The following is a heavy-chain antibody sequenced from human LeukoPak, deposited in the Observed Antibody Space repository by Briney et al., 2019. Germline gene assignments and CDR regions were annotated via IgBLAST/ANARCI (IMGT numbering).Heavy chain of an antibody. CDR1: GYTFTTYG. Sequence: ASVKVSCKASGYTFTTYGFSWVRQAPGQGLEWMGWISAYNGNTNYAQKLQGRVTMTTDTSTSTAYMELRSLRSDDTAVYYCARGLGEQQLVGYWFDPWGQGTLVTVSS. D-gene: IGHD6-13*01. CDR2: ISAYNGNT. J-gene: IGHJ5*02. CDR3: ARGLGEQQLVGYWFDP. V-gene: IGHV1-18*01.